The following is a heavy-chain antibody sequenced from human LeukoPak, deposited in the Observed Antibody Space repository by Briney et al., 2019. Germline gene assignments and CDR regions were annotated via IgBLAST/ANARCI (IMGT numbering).Heavy chain of an antibody. V-gene: IGHV1-69*05. CDR1: GGTFSSYA. Sequence: GSSVKVSCKASGGTFSSYAIGWVRQAPGQGLEWMGRIIPIFGTANYAQKFQGRVTITTDESTSTAYMELSSLRSEDTAVYYCARHHASTYYYDSSGLNWFDPWGQGTLVTVSS. D-gene: IGHD3-22*01. CDR3: ARHHASTYYYDSSGLNWFDP. CDR2: IIPIFGTA. J-gene: IGHJ5*02.